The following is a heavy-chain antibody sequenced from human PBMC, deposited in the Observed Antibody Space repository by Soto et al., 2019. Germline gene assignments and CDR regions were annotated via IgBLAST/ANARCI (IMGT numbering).Heavy chain of an antibody. CDR1: GGSISSYY. CDR3: ARDEDSSGWYNY. J-gene: IGHJ4*02. D-gene: IGHD6-19*01. CDR2: IYYSGST. Sequence: SETLSLTCTASGGSISSYYWSWIRQPPGKGLEWIGYIYYSGSTNYNPSLKSRVTISVDTSKNQFSLKLSSVTAADTAVHYCARDEDSSGWYNYWGQGTLVTVSS. V-gene: IGHV4-59*01.